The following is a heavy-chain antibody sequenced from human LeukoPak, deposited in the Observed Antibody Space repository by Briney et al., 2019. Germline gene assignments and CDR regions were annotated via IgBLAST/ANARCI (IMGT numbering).Heavy chain of an antibody. CDR3: GTTFEF. Sequence: AGGSLRLSCAASGFTFSSYGMHWVRQAPGKGLEWVAVISYDGSNKYYADSVKGRFTISRDNARNTLYLQMNGLRAEDTAVYYCGTTFEFWGRGTLVTVPS. CDR1: GFTFSSYG. V-gene: IGHV3-30*03. J-gene: IGHJ4*02. D-gene: IGHD4-17*01. CDR2: ISYDGSNK.